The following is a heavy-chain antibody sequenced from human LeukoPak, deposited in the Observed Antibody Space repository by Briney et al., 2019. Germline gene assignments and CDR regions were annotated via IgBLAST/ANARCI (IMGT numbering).Heavy chain of an antibody. V-gene: IGHV3-30*02. J-gene: IGHJ4*02. CDR1: GFTFSNYG. Sequence: GGSLRLSCAASGFTFSNYGMHWVRQAPGKGREGVAFIRYDEVNRYYADSVKGRFTISRDNAKNSLYLQMNSLRAEDSAVYYRARGTWYGYYTGDYWGQGTLVTVSS. D-gene: IGHD3-3*01. CDR2: IRYDEVNR. CDR3: ARGTWYGYYTGDY.